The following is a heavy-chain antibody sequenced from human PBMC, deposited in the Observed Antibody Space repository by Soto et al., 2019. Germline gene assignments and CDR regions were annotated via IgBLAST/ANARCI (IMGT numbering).Heavy chain of an antibody. CDR3: ARDRTVERYYYSGMDV. Sequence: SETLSLTCTVSGGSISSGGYYWSWIRQHPGKGLEWIGYIYYSGSTYYNPSLKSRVTISVDTSKNQFSLKLSSVTAADTAVYYCARDRTVERYYYSGMDVWGQGTTVT. V-gene: IGHV4-31*03. D-gene: IGHD4-17*01. J-gene: IGHJ6*02. CDR2: IYYSGST. CDR1: GGSISSGGYY.